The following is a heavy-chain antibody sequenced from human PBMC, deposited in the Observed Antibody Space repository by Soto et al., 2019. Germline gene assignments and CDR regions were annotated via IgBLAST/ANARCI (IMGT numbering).Heavy chain of an antibody. CDR3: ARGRSSVPDRRGIGYYGLDV. CDR1: GGSFRNYY. Sequence: QVELQQWGAGLLKPSETLSLTCGVYGGSFRNYYWTWIRQPPGKGLEWIGEINDSGITDSNPSLESRVTISVDMSKNQFSLRVNSVTAADTAVYHCARGRSSVPDRRGIGYYGLDVWGQGTTVTVSS. J-gene: IGHJ6*02. V-gene: IGHV4-34*02. D-gene: IGHD3-3*01. CDR2: INDSGIT.